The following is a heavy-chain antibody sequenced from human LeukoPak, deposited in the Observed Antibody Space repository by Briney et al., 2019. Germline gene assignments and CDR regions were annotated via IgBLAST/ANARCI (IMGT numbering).Heavy chain of an antibody. D-gene: IGHD6-13*01. Sequence: ASVKVSCKASGYTFTGYYIHWVRQAPGQGLEWIGHINPNNGGTNYAQKFQGRVTMTRDTSINTAYMELNSLRSDDTAIYYCARDHLAAAGSGGWGQGTVVTVSS. CDR1: GYTFTGYY. CDR2: INPNNGGT. V-gene: IGHV1-2*06. J-gene: IGHJ4*02. CDR3: ARDHLAAAGSGG.